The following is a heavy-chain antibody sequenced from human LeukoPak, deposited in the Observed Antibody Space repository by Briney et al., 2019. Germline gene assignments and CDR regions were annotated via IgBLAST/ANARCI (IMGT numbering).Heavy chain of an antibody. V-gene: IGHV3-23*01. CDR2: ISGSGGST. CDR3: ATDRPSGSYPS. J-gene: IGHJ5*02. D-gene: IGHD1-26*01. Sequence: PVGSLRLSCAASVFTFSSYAMSWVRQAPGKGLEWVSAISGSGGSTYYADSVKGRFTISRDNSKNTLYLQMNSLRAEDTAVYYCATDRPSGSYPSWVQGTLVTVSS. CDR1: VFTFSSYA.